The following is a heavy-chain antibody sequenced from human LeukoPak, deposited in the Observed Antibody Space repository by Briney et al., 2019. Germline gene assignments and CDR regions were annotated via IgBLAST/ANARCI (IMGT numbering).Heavy chain of an antibody. CDR1: GFTFSGSA. J-gene: IGHJ4*02. Sequence: GGSLRLSCAASGFTFSGSAMHWVRQASGKGLEWVGRIRSKANSYATAYAASVKGRFTISRDNSKNTLYLQMNSLRAEDTAVYYCAKGVQLLRIDYWGQGTLVTVSS. D-gene: IGHD1-26*01. V-gene: IGHV3-73*01. CDR2: IRSKANSYAT. CDR3: AKGVQLLRIDY.